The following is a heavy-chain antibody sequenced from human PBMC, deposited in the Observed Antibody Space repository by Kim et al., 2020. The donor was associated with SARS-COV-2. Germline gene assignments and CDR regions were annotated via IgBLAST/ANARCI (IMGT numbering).Heavy chain of an antibody. D-gene: IGHD6-6*01. J-gene: IGHJ5*02. CDR2: IYPGDSDT. CDR1: GYSFTSYW. Sequence: GESLKISCKGSGYSFTSYWIGWVRQMPGKGLEWMGIIYPGDSDTRYSPSFQGQVTISADKSISTAYLQWSSLKASDTAMYYCARTVGYSSSTYNWFDPWGQGTLVTVSS. V-gene: IGHV5-51*01. CDR3: ARTVGYSSSTYNWFDP.